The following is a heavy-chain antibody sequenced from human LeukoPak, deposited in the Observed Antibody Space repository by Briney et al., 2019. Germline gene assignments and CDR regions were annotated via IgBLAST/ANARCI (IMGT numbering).Heavy chain of an antibody. V-gene: IGHV1-24*01. J-gene: IGHJ4*02. CDR1: GYTLTELS. D-gene: IGHD3-9*01. Sequence: ASVKVSCKVSGYTLTELSMHWVRQAPGKGLEWMGGFDPEDGETIYAQKFQGRVTMTEDTSTDTAYMELSSLRSDDTAVYYCARGSVKFPDILTGYSADYWGQGTLVTVSS. CDR3: ARGSVKFPDILTGYSADY. CDR2: FDPEDGET.